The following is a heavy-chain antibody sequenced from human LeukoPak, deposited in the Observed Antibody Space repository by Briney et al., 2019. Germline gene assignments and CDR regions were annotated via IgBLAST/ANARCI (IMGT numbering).Heavy chain of an antibody. D-gene: IGHD6-13*01. V-gene: IGHV3-21*01. CDR2: ISSSSSYI. CDR3: ARSQQLVFGYFDY. CDR1: GFTFGSYS. J-gene: IGHJ4*02. Sequence: GGSLRLSCAASGFTFGSYSMNWVRQAPGKGLEWVSSISSSSSYIYYADSVKGRFTISRDNAKNSLYLQMNSLRAEDTAVYYCARSQQLVFGYFDYWGQGTLVTVSS.